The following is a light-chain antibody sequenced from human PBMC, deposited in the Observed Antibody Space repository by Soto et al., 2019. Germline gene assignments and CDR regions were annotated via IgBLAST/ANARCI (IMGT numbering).Light chain of an antibody. CDR1: QSVSSY. J-gene: IGKJ1*01. CDR2: GAS. V-gene: IGKV3-15*01. Sequence: TQSPSSLSVSLGETVTVACQASQSVSSYLAWYQQKPGQAPRLLIYGASSLDTGIPARFSGSGSGTEFTLTISSLQSEDFAVYYCQHYNSWPRTFGQGTKVDIK. CDR3: QHYNSWPRT.